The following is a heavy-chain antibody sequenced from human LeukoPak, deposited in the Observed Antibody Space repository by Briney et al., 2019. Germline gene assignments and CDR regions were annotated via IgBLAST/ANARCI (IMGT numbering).Heavy chain of an antibody. CDR1: GGSISSSSYY. V-gene: IGHV4-39*07. CDR3: ARARSRYYGSGSLFDY. J-gene: IGHJ4*02. Sequence: LSETLPLTCTVSGGSISSSSYYWGWIRQPPGKGLEWIGSIYYSGSTYYNPSLKSRVTISVDTSKNQFSLKLSSVTAADTAVYYCARARSRYYGSGSLFDYWGQGTLVTVSS. D-gene: IGHD3-10*01. CDR2: IYYSGST.